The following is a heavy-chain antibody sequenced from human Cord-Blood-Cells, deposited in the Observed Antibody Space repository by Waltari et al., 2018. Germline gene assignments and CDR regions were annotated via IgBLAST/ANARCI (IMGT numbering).Heavy chain of an antibody. CDR2: ICPGASDT. D-gene: IGHD6-19*01. CDR3: ASGGSGWYMAFDI. CDR1: GYSFTSYW. Sequence: EVQLVQSGAEVKKPGESLKISCKGSGYSFTSYWIGWVPQMPGKGVEWMGIICPGASDTRYSPPFQGEVTISADKSISTAYLQWSSLKASDTAMYYCASGGSGWYMAFDIWGQGTMVTVSS. V-gene: IGHV5-51*01. J-gene: IGHJ3*02.